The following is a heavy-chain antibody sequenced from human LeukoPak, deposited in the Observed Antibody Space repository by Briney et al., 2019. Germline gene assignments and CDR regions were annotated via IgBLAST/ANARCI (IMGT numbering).Heavy chain of an antibody. J-gene: IGHJ2*01. D-gene: IGHD6-13*01. Sequence: SETLSLTCTVSAGSITSDYWSWVRQPPGKGLEWIGNIHYTGRTSYTASLKSRVTISVDTSKNQFSLKLSSVTAADTAVYYCARGSGIAAHLWGRGTLVTVSS. CDR1: AGSITSDY. CDR3: ARGSGIAAHL. V-gene: IGHV4-59*01. CDR2: IHYTGRT.